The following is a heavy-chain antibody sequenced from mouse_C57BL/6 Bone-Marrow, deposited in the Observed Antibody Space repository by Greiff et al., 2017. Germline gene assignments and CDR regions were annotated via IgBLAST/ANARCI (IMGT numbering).Heavy chain of an antibody. CDR3: ALLLRSRDY. J-gene: IGHJ4*01. V-gene: IGHV5-6*01. D-gene: IGHD1-1*01. CDR2: ISSGGSYT. Sequence: EVMLVESGGDLVKPGGSLKLSCAASGFTFSSYGMSWVRQTPDKRLEWVATISSGGSYTYYPDSVKGRFTISRDNAKNTLYLQMSSLKSEDTAMYYCALLLRSRDYWGQGTSVTVSS. CDR1: GFTFSSYG.